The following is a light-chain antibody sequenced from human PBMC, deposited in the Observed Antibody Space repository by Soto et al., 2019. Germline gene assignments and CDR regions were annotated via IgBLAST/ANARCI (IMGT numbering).Light chain of an antibody. CDR3: CSFAGSNTLI. CDR1: SSDVGAYNY. J-gene: IGLJ2*01. Sequence: QSALTQPRSVSGSPGQSVTISCTGTSSDVGAYNYVSWYQQHPGKAPKVVIYDVSKRPSGVPDRFSGSKSDNTAALTISGLQAEDEADYYCCSFAGSNTLIFGGGTKLTVL. V-gene: IGLV2-11*01. CDR2: DVS.